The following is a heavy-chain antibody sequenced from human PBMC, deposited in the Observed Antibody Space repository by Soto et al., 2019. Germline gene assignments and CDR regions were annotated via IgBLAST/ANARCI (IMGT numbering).Heavy chain of an antibody. CDR1: GFTFSSYS. D-gene: IGHD2-8*01. J-gene: IGHJ4*02. CDR3: ARDPYCTNGVCYPLYYFDY. V-gene: IGHV3-21*01. CDR2: ISSSSSYI. Sequence: GGSLRLSCAASGFTFSSYSMNWVRQAPGKGLEWVSSISSSSSYIYYADSVKGRFTISRDNAKNSLYLQMNSLRAEDTAVYYCARDPYCTNGVCYPLYYFDYWGQGTLVTVSS.